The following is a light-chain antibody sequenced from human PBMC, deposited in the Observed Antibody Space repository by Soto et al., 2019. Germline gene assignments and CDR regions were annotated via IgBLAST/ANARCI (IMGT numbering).Light chain of an antibody. Sequence: DIQLTQSPSFLSASVGDRVTITCRASQVISTYLAWHQQQPGKAPKLLIYDASTLQSGVPSRFSGSGSGTEVTLTISSLQPEDFATYYCQQVNTYPLTFGGGTKVEIK. CDR3: QQVNTYPLT. CDR1: QVISTY. J-gene: IGKJ4*01. CDR2: DAS. V-gene: IGKV1-9*01.